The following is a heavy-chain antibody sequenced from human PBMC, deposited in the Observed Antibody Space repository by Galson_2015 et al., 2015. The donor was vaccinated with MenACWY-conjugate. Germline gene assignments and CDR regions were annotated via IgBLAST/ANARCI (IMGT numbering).Heavy chain of an antibody. CDR3: ARTLSAAADVGWFDP. V-gene: IGHV1-46*01. CDR2: INPSGGST. J-gene: IGHJ5*02. CDR1: GYTFTSYY. D-gene: IGHD6-13*01. Sequence: SVKVSCKASGYTFTSYYMHWVRQAPGQGLEWMGIINPSGGSTSYAQKFQGRVTMTRDTSTSTVYMELSSLRSEDTAVYYCARTLSAAADVGWFDPWGQGTLVTVSS.